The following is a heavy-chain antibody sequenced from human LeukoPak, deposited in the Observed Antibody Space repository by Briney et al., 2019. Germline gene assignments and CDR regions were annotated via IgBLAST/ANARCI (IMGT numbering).Heavy chain of an antibody. CDR3: ARGPLVVVPAAMPNFDY. CDR1: GGSFSGYY. V-gene: IGHV4-34*01. J-gene: IGHJ4*02. Sequence: SETLSLTCAVYGGSFSGYYWSWIRQPPGKGLEWIGEINHSGSTNYNPSLKSRVTISVDTSKNQFSLKLSSVTAADTAVYYCARGPLVVVPAAMPNFDYWGQGTLVTVSS. D-gene: IGHD2-2*01. CDR2: INHSGST.